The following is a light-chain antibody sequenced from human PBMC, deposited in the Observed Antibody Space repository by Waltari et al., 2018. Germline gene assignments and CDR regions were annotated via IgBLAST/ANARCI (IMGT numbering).Light chain of an antibody. V-gene: IGKV4-1*01. CDR3: QQYYSTPYT. CDR2: GAT. Sequence: DIVMTQSPDSLAVSLGERATINCKSSQSVLYSSNNKNYLAWYQQKPGQPPKLRIYGATTRESGVPDRFRGSGSGTDFTLTISSLQAEDVAVYYCQQYYSTPYTFGQGTKLEIK. J-gene: IGKJ2*01. CDR1: QSVLYSSNNKNY.